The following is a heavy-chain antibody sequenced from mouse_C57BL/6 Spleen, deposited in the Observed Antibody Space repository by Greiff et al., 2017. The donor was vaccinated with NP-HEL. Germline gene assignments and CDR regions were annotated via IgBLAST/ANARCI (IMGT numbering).Heavy chain of an antibody. V-gene: IGHV1-53*01. J-gene: IGHJ2*01. CDR2: INPSNGGT. CDR1: GYTFTSSW. D-gene: IGHD1-1*01. Sequence: SGTELVKPGASVKLSCKASGYTFTSSWMHWVKQRPGQGLEWIGNINPSNGGTNYNEKLKSKATLPVANSSSTAYMQLSGLTSWDSAGDYCAVGITTVVDWGQGTTLTVSS. CDR3: AVGITTVVD.